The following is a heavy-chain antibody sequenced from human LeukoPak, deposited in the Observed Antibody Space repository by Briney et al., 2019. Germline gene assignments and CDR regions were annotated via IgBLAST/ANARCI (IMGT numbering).Heavy chain of an antibody. CDR1: GFSISSGYY. J-gene: IGHJ4*02. CDR2: INHSGST. D-gene: IGHD3-22*01. CDR3: ATTYYYDSSGYYFMPPFDY. Sequence: SETLSLTCTVSGFSISSGYYWGWIRQPPGKGLEWIGSINHSGSTYYNPSLKSRVTISVDTSENQFSLKLSSVTAADTAVYYCATTYYYDSSGYYFMPPFDYWGQGTPVTVSS. V-gene: IGHV4-38-2*02.